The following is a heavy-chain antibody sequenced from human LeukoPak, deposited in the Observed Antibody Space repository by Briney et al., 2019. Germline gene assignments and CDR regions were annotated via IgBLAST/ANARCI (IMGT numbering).Heavy chain of an antibody. V-gene: IGHV3-33*08. CDR3: ARSSNPQWLTFFIDY. Sequence: GGSLRLSCAASGFTFSSYGMHWVRQAPGKGLEWVAVIWYGGSNKYYADSVKGRFTISRDNSKNTLYLQMNSLRAEDTAVYYCARSSNPQWLTFFIDYWGQGTLVTVSS. CDR1: GFTFSSYG. CDR2: IWYGGSNK. J-gene: IGHJ4*02. D-gene: IGHD6-19*01.